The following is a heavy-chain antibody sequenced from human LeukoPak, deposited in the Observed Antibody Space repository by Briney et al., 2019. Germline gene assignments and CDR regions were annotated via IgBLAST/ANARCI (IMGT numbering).Heavy chain of an antibody. Sequence: SETPSLTCTVSGGSLSSGSYYWSWVRRPAGTGPGWVGRIYTSGSTNYNPSLKSRVTISVDTSKNQFSLKLSSVTAADTAVYYCARDALGGIVGATRAAFDIWGQGTMVTVSS. J-gene: IGHJ3*02. CDR3: ARDALGGIVGATRAAFDI. D-gene: IGHD1-26*01. V-gene: IGHV4-61*02. CDR1: GGSLSSGSYY. CDR2: IYTSGST.